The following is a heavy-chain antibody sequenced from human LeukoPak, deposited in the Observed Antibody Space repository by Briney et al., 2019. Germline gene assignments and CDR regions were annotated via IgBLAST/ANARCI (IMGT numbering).Heavy chain of an antibody. CDR1: GGSISSSSYY. Sequence: SETLSLTCTVSGGSISSSSYYWTWIRQPPGKGLEWIGYIYNSGSTNYNPSLKSRVTISVDTSKNQFSLKLSSVTAADTAVYYCARRHKVGAGDALDIWGQGTMVTVSS. CDR2: IYNSGST. V-gene: IGHV4-61*05. J-gene: IGHJ3*02. D-gene: IGHD3-10*01. CDR3: ARRHKVGAGDALDI.